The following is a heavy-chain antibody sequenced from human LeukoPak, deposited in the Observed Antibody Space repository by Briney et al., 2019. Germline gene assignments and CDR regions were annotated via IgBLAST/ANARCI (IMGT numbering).Heavy chain of an antibody. CDR2: IIPIFGTA. D-gene: IGHD5-12*01. J-gene: IGHJ4*02. V-gene: IGHV1-69*13. CDR1: GGTFSSYA. Sequence: SVKVSCKASGGTFSSYAISWVRQAPGQGLEWMGGIIPIFGTANYAQKFQGRVTITADESTSTAYMELSSLRSEDTAVYYCARDAYSGYDSQLDYWGQGTLVTVSS. CDR3: ARDAYSGYDSQLDY.